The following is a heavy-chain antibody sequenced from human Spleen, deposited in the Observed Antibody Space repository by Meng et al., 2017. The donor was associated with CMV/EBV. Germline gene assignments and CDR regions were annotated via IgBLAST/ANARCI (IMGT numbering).Heavy chain of an antibody. J-gene: IGHJ4*02. CDR1: WGSSSSSTYY. V-gene: IGHV4-39*07. CDR2: MYYTGTT. D-gene: IGHD1-1*01. Sequence: LQESGQGLVKPLGPLSLTSSFYWGSSSSSTYYWGWIRQPPGKGLEWIGTMYYTGTTYYNSSLKSRVTISLNTSKNQFSLKLTSLTAADTATYYCGSVKRLGIDHWGQGTLVTVSS. CDR3: GSVKRLGIDH.